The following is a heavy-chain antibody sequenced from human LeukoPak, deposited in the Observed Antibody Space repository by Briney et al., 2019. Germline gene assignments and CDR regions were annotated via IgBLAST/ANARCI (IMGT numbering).Heavy chain of an antibody. CDR3: AKSPSYCSSTSCYLAWFDP. J-gene: IGHJ5*02. CDR1: GFTFSSYA. D-gene: IGHD2-2*01. Sequence: GGSLRLSCAASGFTFSSYAVSWVRQAPGKGLEWVSAISGSGGSTDYADSVKGRFTISRDNSKNTLYLQMNSLRAEDTAVYYCAKSPSYCSSTSCYLAWFDPWGQGTLVTVSS. CDR2: ISGSGGST. V-gene: IGHV3-23*01.